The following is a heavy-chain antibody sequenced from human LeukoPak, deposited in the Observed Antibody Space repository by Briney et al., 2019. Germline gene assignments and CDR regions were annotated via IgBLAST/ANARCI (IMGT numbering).Heavy chain of an antibody. CDR1: GGTFGSYA. V-gene: IGHV1-69*13. Sequence: SVKVSCKASGGTFGSYAISWVRQAPGQGLEWMGGIIPIFGTANYAQKFQGRVTITADESTSTAYMELSSLRSEDTAVYYCATEMVPQKGVGDFDYWGQGTLVTVSS. CDR2: IIPIFGTA. D-gene: IGHD3-10*01. J-gene: IGHJ4*02. CDR3: ATEMVPQKGVGDFDY.